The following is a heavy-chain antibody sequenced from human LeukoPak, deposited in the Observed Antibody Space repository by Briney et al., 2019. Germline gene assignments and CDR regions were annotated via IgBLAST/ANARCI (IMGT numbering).Heavy chain of an antibody. J-gene: IGHJ4*02. CDR3: ARSDWGLDY. D-gene: IGHD7-27*01. V-gene: IGHV3-23*01. Sequence: GGSLRLSCGASGFTFSLYAMSWVRQAPGKGLEWVSAISGSGGTIGHADSVKGRFTVSRDNSKNTLYLQMNSLRVDDTAVYYCARSDWGLDYWGQGTLVTVSS. CDR2: ISGSGGTI. CDR1: GFTFSLYA.